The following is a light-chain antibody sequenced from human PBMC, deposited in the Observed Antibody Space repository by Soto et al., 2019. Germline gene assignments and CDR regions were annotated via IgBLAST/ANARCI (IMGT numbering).Light chain of an antibody. CDR1: QSVSSSY. Sequence: EIVLTQSPGTLSLSPGERATLSCRASQSVSSSYLAWYQQKPGQAPRLLIYGASSRATGIPDRFSGSGSGTYFTLTISRLVPEDFAVYYCQQYGSSPRTFGQGTKVDIK. CDR2: GAS. V-gene: IGKV3-20*01. J-gene: IGKJ1*01. CDR3: QQYGSSPRT.